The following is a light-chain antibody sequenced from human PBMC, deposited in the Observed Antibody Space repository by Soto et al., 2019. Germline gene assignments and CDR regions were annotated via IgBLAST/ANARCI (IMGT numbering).Light chain of an antibody. CDR2: DAS. Sequence: DLQLTQSPSTLSASVGDRVNITCRASQRISSWLAWYQQKPGKAPKLLIYDASRLETAVPSRFSGSGSGTEFTLTFSSLQPDAFATYYCQQYFSYPYTFGHGTNLEIK. J-gene: IGKJ2*01. CDR1: QRISSW. CDR3: QQYFSYPYT. V-gene: IGKV1-5*01.